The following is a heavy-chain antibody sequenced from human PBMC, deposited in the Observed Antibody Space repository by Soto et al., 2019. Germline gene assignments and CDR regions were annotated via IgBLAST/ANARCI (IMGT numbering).Heavy chain of an antibody. D-gene: IGHD1-1*01. Sequence: QVQLQQWGAGLLKPSETLSLTCAVYGGSISSGRYYWSWIRQPPGMGLEWIGEMSHSGGTHVNPSLKSRVTISVDTFKNGVSLEMSSVTAADTALYFCAGVERGTATTVVDAFDIWGPGAMVTVSS. V-gene: IGHV4-34*01. J-gene: IGHJ3*02. CDR1: GGSISSGRYY. CDR3: AGVERGTATTVVDAFDI. CDR2: MSHSGGT.